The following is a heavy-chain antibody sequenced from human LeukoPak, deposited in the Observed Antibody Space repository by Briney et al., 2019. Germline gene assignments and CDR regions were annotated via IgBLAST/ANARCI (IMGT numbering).Heavy chain of an antibody. V-gene: IGHV3-7*01. J-gene: IGHJ4*02. Sequence: VGSLRLSCAAPGWTISRNWMSGGCQAPGKWRAWMANIKQDGSENFYVDAVKGRFTISRDNAKNSLYLQMNSLRAEDTAVYYCARDRDGDYASPKLDYWGQGTLVTVSS. D-gene: IGHD4-17*01. CDR2: IKQDGSEN. CDR3: ARDRDGDYASPKLDY. CDR1: GWTISRNW.